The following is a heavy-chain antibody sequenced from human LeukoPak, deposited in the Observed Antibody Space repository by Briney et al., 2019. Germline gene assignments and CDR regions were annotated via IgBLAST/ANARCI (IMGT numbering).Heavy chain of an antibody. CDR1: GFPFSGYA. Sequence: GGSLRLSCAASGFPFSGYAMSWVRQAPGKGLEWVSALSGSGGTTYYADSVKGRFTISRDNSKNTLYLQMNSLRAEDTAVYYCAKDRGLTMIDYWGQGTLVTVSS. CDR3: AKDRGLTMIDY. CDR2: LSGSGGTT. D-gene: IGHD3-22*01. V-gene: IGHV3-23*01. J-gene: IGHJ4*02.